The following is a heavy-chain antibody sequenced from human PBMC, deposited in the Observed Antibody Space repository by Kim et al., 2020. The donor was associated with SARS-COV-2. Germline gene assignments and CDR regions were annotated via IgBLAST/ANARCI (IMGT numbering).Heavy chain of an antibody. J-gene: IGHJ4*02. D-gene: IGHD6-19*01. CDR2: T. CDR3: AKSSGASADFDY. V-gene: IGHV3-23*03. Sequence: TYNADSGKGRFTISRDNSTNTLYLQMNSLRAEDTAVYYCAKSSGASADFDYWGQGTLVTVSS.